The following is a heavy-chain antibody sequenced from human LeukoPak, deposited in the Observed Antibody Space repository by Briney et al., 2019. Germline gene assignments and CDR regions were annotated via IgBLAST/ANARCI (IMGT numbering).Heavy chain of an antibody. CDR1: GGSFSGYY. CDR2: IYTSGST. CDR3: ARDSLLWFGELLT. J-gene: IGHJ5*02. V-gene: IGHV4-59*10. Sequence: SETLSLTCAVYGGSFSGYYWSWIRQPPGKGLEWIGRIYTSGSTNYNPSLKSRVTISVDTSKDQFSLKLSSVTAADTAVYYCARDSLLWFGELLTWGQGTLVTVSS. D-gene: IGHD3-10*01.